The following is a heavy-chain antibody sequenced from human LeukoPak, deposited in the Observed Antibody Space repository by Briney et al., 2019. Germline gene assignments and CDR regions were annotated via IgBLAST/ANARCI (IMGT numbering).Heavy chain of an antibody. V-gene: IGHV3-30*04. Sequence: GGSLRLSCAASGFTFSSYAMHWVRQAPGKGLEWVAVISYDGSYKDYADSVKGRFTISRDSAKNSLYLQMNSLRAEDTAVYYCASGSSNYGATGYWGQGTLVTVSS. CDR3: ASGSSNYGATGY. J-gene: IGHJ4*02. CDR1: GFTFSSYA. D-gene: IGHD4-17*01. CDR2: ISYDGSYK.